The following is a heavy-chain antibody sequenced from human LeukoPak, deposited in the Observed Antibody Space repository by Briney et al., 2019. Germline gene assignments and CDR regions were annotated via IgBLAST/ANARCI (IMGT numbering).Heavy chain of an antibody. J-gene: IGHJ3*02. V-gene: IGHV4-59*01. CDR3: AGSWGFAAGAFDI. Sequence: SETLSLTCTVSGGSISSYYWSWIRQPPGKGLEWIGYIYYSGSTNYNPSLKSRVTISVDTSKNQFSLKLSSVTAADTAVYYCAGSWGFAAGAFDIWGQGTMVTVSS. CDR2: IYYSGST. CDR1: GGSISSYY. D-gene: IGHD3-16*01.